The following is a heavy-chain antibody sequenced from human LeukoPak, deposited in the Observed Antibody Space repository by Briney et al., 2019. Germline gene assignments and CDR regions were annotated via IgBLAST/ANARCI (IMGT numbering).Heavy chain of an antibody. V-gene: IGHV4-39*07. CDR1: GGSISSGGYY. CDR3: ARGVDY. CDR2: IFRSGNT. J-gene: IGHJ4*02. Sequence: PSETLSLTCTVSGGSISSGGYYWGWIRQPPGKGLEWIGNIFRSGNTQYSPSLKSRVTISVDTSKDQFSLKLSSVTAADTAVYYCARGVDYWGQGALVTVSS.